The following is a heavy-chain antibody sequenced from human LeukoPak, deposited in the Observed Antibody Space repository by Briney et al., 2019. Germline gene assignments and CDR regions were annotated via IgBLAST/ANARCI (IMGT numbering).Heavy chain of an antibody. CDR3: ARVTTVGGRYLDL. V-gene: IGHV3-48*04. D-gene: IGHD4-23*01. Sequence: PGGSLRLSCAASGFTFSDSAMNWVRQAPGKGLEWISYIGSGSYTIYYADSVKGRFTTFRDNAKNSLYLQMNGLRAEDTAVYYCARVTTVGGRYLDLWGRGTLVTVSS. CDR2: IGSGSYTI. CDR1: GFTFSDSA. J-gene: IGHJ2*01.